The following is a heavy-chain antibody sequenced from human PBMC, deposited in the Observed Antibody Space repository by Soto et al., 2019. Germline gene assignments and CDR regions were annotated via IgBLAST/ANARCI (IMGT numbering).Heavy chain of an antibody. CDR2: IYYSGST. Sequence: PSETLSLTCTVSGGSISSGGYYWSWIRQHPGKGLEWIGYIYYSGSTYYNPSLKSRVTISVDTSKNQFSLKLSSVTAADTAVYYCARERGGGFDWLQSYYYYGMDVWGQGTTVTVSS. CDR1: GGSISSGGYY. J-gene: IGHJ6*02. V-gene: IGHV4-31*03. D-gene: IGHD3-9*01. CDR3: ARERGGGFDWLQSYYYYGMDV.